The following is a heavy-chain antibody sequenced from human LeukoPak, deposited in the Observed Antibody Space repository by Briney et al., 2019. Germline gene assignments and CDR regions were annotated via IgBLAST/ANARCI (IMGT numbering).Heavy chain of an antibody. V-gene: IGHV4-4*07. CDR3: VANGWYALDI. CDR1: GGSISSFY. D-gene: IGHD6-19*01. Sequence: SETLSLTCTVSGGSISSFYWNWLRQAAGKGLEWIGSIYHSGSTNYKPSLRSRVTISVDKSENQFSLNLSSVTAADTAVYYCVANGWYALDIWGQGTMVTVSS. CDR2: IYHSGST. J-gene: IGHJ3*02.